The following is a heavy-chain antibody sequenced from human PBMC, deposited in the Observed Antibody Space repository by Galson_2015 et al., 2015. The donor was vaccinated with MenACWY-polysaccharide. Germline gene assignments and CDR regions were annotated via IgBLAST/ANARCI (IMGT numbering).Heavy chain of an antibody. J-gene: IGHJ4*02. CDR3: ARVDCSGGHCYFGY. CDR1: GDSISSYS. V-gene: IGHV1-69*02. CDR2: IIPFDTME. D-gene: IGHD2-15*01. Sequence: SVKVSCKASGDSISSYSIGWARQAPGQGLEWMGRIIPFDTMENYAQKFQGRVTISADTSINTIYMQLTSLTSDDTAVYFCARVDCSGGHCYFGYWGQGTLVTVSS.